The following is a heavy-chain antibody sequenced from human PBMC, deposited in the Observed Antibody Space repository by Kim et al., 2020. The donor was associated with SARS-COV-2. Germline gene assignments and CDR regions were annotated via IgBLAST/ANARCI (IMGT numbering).Heavy chain of an antibody. V-gene: IGHV4-39*01. CDR1: GGSISSSSYY. D-gene: IGHD3-10*01. CDR3: ARPVMVRGVITAWFDP. J-gene: IGHJ5*02. CDR2: IYYSGST. Sequence: SETLSLTCTVSGGSISSSSYYWGWIRQPPGKGLEWIGSIYYSGSTYYNPSLKSRVTISVDTSKNQFSLKLSSVTAADTAVYYCARPVMVRGVITAWFDPWGQGTLVTVSS.